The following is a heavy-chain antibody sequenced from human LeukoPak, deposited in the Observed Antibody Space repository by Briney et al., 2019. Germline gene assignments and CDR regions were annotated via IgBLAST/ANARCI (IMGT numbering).Heavy chain of an antibody. J-gene: IGHJ4*02. CDR2: IYPGDSDT. CDR3: ARHPTYYYDSSGYYPY. CDR1: GYSFTSYW. V-gene: IGHV5-51*01. Sequence: GEFLKISCKGSGYSFTSYWIGWVRQMPGKGLEWMGIIYPGDSDTRYSPSFQGQVTISADKSISTAYLQWSSLKASDTAMYYCARHPTYYYDSSGYYPYWGQGTLVTVSS. D-gene: IGHD3-22*01.